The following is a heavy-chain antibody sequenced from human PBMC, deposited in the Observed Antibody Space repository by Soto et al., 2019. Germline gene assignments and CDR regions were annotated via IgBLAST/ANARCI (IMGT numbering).Heavy chain of an antibody. CDR3: ARGAEYIQY. Sequence: QVRLVQSGGEVKKPGASVKVSCKASGYTFSSYGITWVRQDPGQGLEWMGWISPDNGDTNSVQKFQGRVTMTTDTSTNTAYMELRSLRSDDTAVYYCARGAEYIQYWGQGTVVTVSS. V-gene: IGHV1-18*01. CDR2: ISPDNGDT. J-gene: IGHJ1*01. CDR1: GYTFSSYG.